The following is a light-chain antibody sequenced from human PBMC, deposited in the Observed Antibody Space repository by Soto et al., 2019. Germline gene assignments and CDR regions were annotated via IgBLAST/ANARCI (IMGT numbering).Light chain of an antibody. CDR2: AAS. J-gene: IGKJ1*01. CDR1: QSVSATY. Sequence: EIVLTQSPGTLSLSPGESATLSCRATQSVSATYLAWYQQKPGQAPRPLSYAASSRATDIPLRFSRSGSGTKFTRAVTRLEPEDFAVYWCQHYGTSTRTFGQGTKVEIK. V-gene: IGKV3-20*01. CDR3: QHYGTSTRT.